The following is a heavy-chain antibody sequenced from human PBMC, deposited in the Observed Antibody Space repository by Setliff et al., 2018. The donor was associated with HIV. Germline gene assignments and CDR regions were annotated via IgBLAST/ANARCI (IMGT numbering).Heavy chain of an antibody. Sequence: SETLSLTCAVYGGSFSGYYWSWIRQPPGKGLEWIGEINHSASTNYNPSLKSRITISVDTSKNHFSLKLSSVTAADTAVYYCARGARALGGDAFDIWGQGTMVTVSS. V-gene: IGHV4-34*01. CDR3: ARGARALGGDAFDI. CDR2: INHSAST. CDR1: GGSFSGYY. J-gene: IGHJ3*02. D-gene: IGHD1-26*01.